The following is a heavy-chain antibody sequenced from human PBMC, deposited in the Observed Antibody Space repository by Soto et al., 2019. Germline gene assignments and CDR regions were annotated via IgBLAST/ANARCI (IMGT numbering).Heavy chain of an antibody. Sequence: EVQLVESGGGVVQPGGSLRLSCAASGFTFSISGMTWVRQAPGKGLVWVSYISTSSSTIYYRDSGKGRLTISRDNDKNSQYLRMNSLGAEDPPAYYCARTRGRYYDSGTYCYYMAVWGNATTVTVSS. CDR2: ISTSSSTI. CDR1: GFTFSISG. J-gene: IGHJ6*03. V-gene: IGHV3-48*01. D-gene: IGHD3-10*01. CDR3: ARTRGRYYDSGTYCYYMAV.